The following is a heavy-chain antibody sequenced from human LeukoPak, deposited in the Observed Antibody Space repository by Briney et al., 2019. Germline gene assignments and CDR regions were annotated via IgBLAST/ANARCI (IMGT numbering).Heavy chain of an antibody. D-gene: IGHD3-22*01. V-gene: IGHV3-7*01. Sequence: GGSVSLFCSPWGFTQCRLRVLGPPEAPGKAVVGVANIKEGGREKHYVHSEKGRFTISRDNAKNSLYLKMHSLRAEDTAVYYCVRDRGWLSNPGYFDYWGRGTLVTV. CDR3: VRDRGWLSNPGYFDY. CDR2: IKEGGREK. J-gene: IGHJ4*02. CDR1: GFTQCRLR.